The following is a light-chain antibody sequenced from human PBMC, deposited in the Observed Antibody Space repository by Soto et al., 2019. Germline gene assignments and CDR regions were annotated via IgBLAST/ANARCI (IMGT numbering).Light chain of an antibody. CDR3: QQYADWPKT. CDR1: QTLSSN. Sequence: DILMTQSPSTLSVSPGDRATLPCRASQTLSSNLAWYQQKPGKAPRLLIYGASTRATGIPARFSGSGSGTEFTLTISSLQSEDFAVYFCQQYADWPKTFGQWTKVDIK. J-gene: IGKJ1*01. V-gene: IGKV3-15*01. CDR2: GAS.